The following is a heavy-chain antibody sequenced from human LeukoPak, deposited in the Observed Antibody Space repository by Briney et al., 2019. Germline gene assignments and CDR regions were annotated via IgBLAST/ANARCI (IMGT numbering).Heavy chain of an antibody. CDR1: GGSISSYY. CDR2: IYYSGST. V-gene: IGHV4-59*12. D-gene: IGHD1-20*01. J-gene: IGHJ4*02. Sequence: SETLSLTCTVSGGSISSYYWSWIRQPPGKGLEWIGYIYYSGSTNYNPSLKSRVTMSVDTSKNQFSLKLSSVTAADTAVYYCARDMGFGITGTSVFDYWGQGTLVTVSS. CDR3: ARDMGFGITGTSVFDY.